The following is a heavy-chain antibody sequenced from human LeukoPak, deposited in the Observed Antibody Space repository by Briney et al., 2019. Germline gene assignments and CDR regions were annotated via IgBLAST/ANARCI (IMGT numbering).Heavy chain of an antibody. CDR1: GFPFSEAW. D-gene: IGHD4-17*01. CDR2: IKSKTAGGTT. J-gene: IGHJ4*02. CDR3: ATEYYGAYNY. Sequence: GGSLRLFCAASGFPFSEAWMRLVRQAPGKGLEWVGHIKSKTAGGTTDYAEPVKGRFSISRDDSKDTVSLEMNSLKTEDTAVYYCATEYYGAYNYWGRGTLVTVSS. V-gene: IGHV3-15*05.